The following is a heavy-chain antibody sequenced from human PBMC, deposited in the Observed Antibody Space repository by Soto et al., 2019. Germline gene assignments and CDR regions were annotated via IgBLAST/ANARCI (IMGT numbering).Heavy chain of an antibody. V-gene: IGHV4-59*01. CDR2: INYSGST. D-gene: IGHD3-9*01. Sequence: SETLSLTCTVSGGSISGYYWSWIRQPPGKRLEWIGYINYSGSTNYNPSLKSRVTISVDTSKKQFSLNLGSVTAADTAVYYCARYFDWRSGFDSWGQGTMVTVS. CDR1: GGSISGYY. CDR3: ARYFDWRSGFDS. J-gene: IGHJ3*02.